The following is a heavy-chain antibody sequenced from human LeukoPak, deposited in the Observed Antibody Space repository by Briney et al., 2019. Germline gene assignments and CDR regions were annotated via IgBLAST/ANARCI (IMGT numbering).Heavy chain of an antibody. CDR2: IKSKTDGGTT. CDR1: GFTFSNAW. J-gene: IGHJ3*02. D-gene: IGHD5-12*01. Sequence: GGSLRLSCAASGFTFSNAWMSWVRQAPGKGLEWVGRIKSKTDGGTTDYAAPVKGRFTISRDDSKNTLYLQMNSLKTEDTAVYYCTTDLVSGYDHDAFDIWGQGTMVTVSS. CDR3: TTDLVSGYDHDAFDI. V-gene: IGHV3-15*01.